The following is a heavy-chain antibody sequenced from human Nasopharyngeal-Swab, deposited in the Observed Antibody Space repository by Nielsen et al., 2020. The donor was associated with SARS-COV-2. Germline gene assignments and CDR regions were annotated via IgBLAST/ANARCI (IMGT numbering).Heavy chain of an antibody. J-gene: IGHJ6*02. Sequence: SETLSLTCTVSGGSISSYYWSWIRQPAGKGLEWIGRISTSGSTNYNPSLKSRVTMSVDTSKNQFSLKLRSVTAADTAVYYCAREPHYDFWSGHGYGMDVWGQGTTVTVSS. CDR3: AREPHYDFWSGHGYGMDV. CDR2: ISTSGST. D-gene: IGHD3-3*01. CDR1: GGSISSYY. V-gene: IGHV4-4*07.